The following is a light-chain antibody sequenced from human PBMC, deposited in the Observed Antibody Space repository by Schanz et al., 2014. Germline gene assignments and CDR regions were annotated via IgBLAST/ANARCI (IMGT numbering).Light chain of an antibody. CDR2: GAS. CDR3: QQFGSSPLT. Sequence: EIVLTQSPGTLSLSPGERATLSCRASQSVRSNYLAWYQQKPGQAPRLLIHGASTRATGVPVRFSGSGSATEFTLTISGLEPEDSAVYYCQQFGSSPLTFGAGTKVEIK. V-gene: IGKV3-20*01. J-gene: IGKJ4*01. CDR1: QSVRSNY.